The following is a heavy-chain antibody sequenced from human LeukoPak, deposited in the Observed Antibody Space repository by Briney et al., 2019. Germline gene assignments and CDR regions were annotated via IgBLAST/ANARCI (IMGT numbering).Heavy chain of an antibody. D-gene: IGHD3-22*01. Sequence: PGGSLTLSCAASGFTFSSYEMNWVRQAPGKGLEWISYISSSGSTIYYADSVKGRFTISRDNAKNSLYLQMNSLRAEDTAVYYCARELGSSGYYPFDYWGQGTLVTVSS. V-gene: IGHV3-48*03. CDR2: ISSSGSTI. CDR3: ARELGSSGYYPFDY. J-gene: IGHJ4*02. CDR1: GFTFSSYE.